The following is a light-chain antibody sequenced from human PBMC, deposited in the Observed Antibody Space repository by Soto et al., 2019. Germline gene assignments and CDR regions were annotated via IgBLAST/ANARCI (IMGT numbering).Light chain of an antibody. V-gene: IGLV2-11*01. CDR1: SSDVGAYNY. CDR3: CSYAGSYTLWV. Sequence: QSALNQPRSVSGSPGQSVTISCTGTSSDVGAYNYVSWYQQHPGKAPKLIIYDVSKRPSGVPDRFSGSKSGNTASLTIPGLQADDEADYYCCSYAGSYTLWVFGGGTKLTVL. J-gene: IGLJ3*02. CDR2: DVS.